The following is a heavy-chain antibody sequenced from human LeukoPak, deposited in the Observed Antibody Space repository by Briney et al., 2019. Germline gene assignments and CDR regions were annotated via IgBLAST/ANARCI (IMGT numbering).Heavy chain of an antibody. CDR2: VTSDGGST. D-gene: IGHD3-10*01. Sequence: PGGSLRLSCAASGFKFDDYDMSWVRQVPGKGLEWVAGVTSDGGSTGYVDSVKGRFAISRDNTKNSLFLQMDSLRTEDTALYYCARGVGSSINYYFDYWGQGTLVTVSS. CDR1: GFKFDDYD. V-gene: IGHV3-20*04. J-gene: IGHJ4*02. CDR3: ARGVGSSINYYFDY.